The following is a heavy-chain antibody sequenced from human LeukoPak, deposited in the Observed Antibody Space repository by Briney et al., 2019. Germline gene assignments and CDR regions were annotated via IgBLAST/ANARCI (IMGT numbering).Heavy chain of an antibody. Sequence: PGGSLRLSCAASGFTFSSYWMSWVRQAPGKGLEWVANIKRDGSEKYYVDSVKGRFTISRDNAKNSLYLQMNSLRAEDTAVYYCARDIVVVVAATNHFDYWGQGTLVTVSS. V-gene: IGHV3-7*01. CDR3: ARDIVVVVAATNHFDY. J-gene: IGHJ4*02. CDR1: GFTFSSYW. CDR2: IKRDGSEK. D-gene: IGHD2-15*01.